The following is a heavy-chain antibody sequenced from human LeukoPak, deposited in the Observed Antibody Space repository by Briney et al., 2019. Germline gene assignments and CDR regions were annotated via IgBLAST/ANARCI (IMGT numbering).Heavy chain of an antibody. D-gene: IGHD2-15*01. CDR2: IKQDGSEK. V-gene: IGHV3-7*01. CDR1: GFSFSSHA. J-gene: IGHJ3*02. Sequence: PGGSLRLSCAASGFSFSSHAMNWVRQAPGKGLEWVANIKQDGSEKYYVDSVKGRFTISRDNAKNSLYLQMNSLRAEDTAVYYCARDLLGNAFDIWGQGTMVTVSS. CDR3: ARDLLGNAFDI.